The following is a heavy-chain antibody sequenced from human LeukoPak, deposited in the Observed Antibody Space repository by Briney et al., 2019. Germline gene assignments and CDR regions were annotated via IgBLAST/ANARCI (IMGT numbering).Heavy chain of an antibody. V-gene: IGHV3-53*01. D-gene: IGHD4-17*01. CDR3: ARGRQNYGDYPY. Sequence: GGSLRLSCVVSGCTVSGDYISWFRQAPGRGLEWVSVLYYGVSTFYKDSVKGRFTTSGDNFKNTVYLQMNSLRAEDTAVYYCARGRQNYGDYPYWGQGTLVTVSS. J-gene: IGHJ4*02. CDR1: GCTVSGDY. CDR2: LYYGVST.